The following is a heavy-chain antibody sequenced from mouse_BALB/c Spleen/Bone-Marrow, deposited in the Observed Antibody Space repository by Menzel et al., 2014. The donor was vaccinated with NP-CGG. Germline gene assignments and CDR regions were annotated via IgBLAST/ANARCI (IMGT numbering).Heavy chain of an antibody. V-gene: IGHV1-12*01. CDR3: ARSGSSGYYAMDY. Sequence: QVHLQQPGAELVKPGASVKMSCKASGYTFTSYNMHWVKQTPGQGLEWIGAIYPGNGDTSYNQKFKGKATLTADKSSSTTYMQLSSLTSEDSAVYYCARSGSSGYYAMDYWGQGTSVTVSS. CDR2: IYPGNGDT. CDR1: GYTFTSYN. D-gene: IGHD3-1*01. J-gene: IGHJ4*01.